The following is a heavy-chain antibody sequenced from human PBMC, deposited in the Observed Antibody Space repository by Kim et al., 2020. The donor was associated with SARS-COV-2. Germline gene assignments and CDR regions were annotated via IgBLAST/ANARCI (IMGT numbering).Heavy chain of an antibody. CDR2: IYYSGST. J-gene: IGHJ5*02. D-gene: IGHD6-13*01. V-gene: IGHV4-39*01. Sequence: SETLSLTCTVSGGSISSSSYYWGWIRQPPGKGLEWIGSIYYSGSTYYNPSLKSRVTISVDTSKNQFSLKLSSVTAADTAVYYCARHDRSSSWTSNNWFDPWGQGTLVTVSS. CDR3: ARHDRSSSWTSNNWFDP. CDR1: GGSISSSSYY.